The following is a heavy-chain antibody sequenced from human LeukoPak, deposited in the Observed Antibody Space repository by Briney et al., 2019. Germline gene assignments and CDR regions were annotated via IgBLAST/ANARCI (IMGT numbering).Heavy chain of an antibody. CDR3: AREISPYNWNYLFDP. CDR2: INPSGGST. D-gene: IGHD1-7*01. Sequence: ASVKVSCKASGYTFTSYYMHWVRQAPGQGLEWMGIINPSGGSTSYAQKFQGRVTMTRDTSTSTVYMELSSLRSEDTAVYYCAREISPYNWNYLFDPWGQGTLVTVSS. CDR1: GYTFTSYY. V-gene: IGHV1-46*01. J-gene: IGHJ5*02.